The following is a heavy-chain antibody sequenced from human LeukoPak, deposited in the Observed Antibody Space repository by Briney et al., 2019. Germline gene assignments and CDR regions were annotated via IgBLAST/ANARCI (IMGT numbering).Heavy chain of an antibody. CDR2: IIPIFGTA. CDR3: AYEGCSSTSCSNNWFDP. Sequence: GSSVKVSCKASGGTFSSYAISWVRQAPGQGLEWMGGIIPIFGTANYAQKFQGRVTITADESTSTAYMELSSLRSEDTAVYYCAYEGCSSTSCSNNWFDPWGQGTLVTVSS. J-gene: IGHJ5*02. D-gene: IGHD2-2*01. V-gene: IGHV1-69*01. CDR1: GGTFSSYA.